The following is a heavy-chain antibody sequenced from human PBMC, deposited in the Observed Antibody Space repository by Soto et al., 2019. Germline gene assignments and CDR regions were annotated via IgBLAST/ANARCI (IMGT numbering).Heavy chain of an antibody. Sequence: GGSLRLSCAASGFTFSVYYMHWIHQVPGKGLFWVCRIKSDGSSADYADSVKGRFTISRDNAKNTLSLVMNSLTVDDTAVYYCARGLYGDPVGYDYWGQGALVTVSS. D-gene: IGHD4-17*01. CDR1: GFTFSVYY. V-gene: IGHV3-74*01. J-gene: IGHJ4*02. CDR2: IKSDGSSA. CDR3: ARGLYGDPVGYDY.